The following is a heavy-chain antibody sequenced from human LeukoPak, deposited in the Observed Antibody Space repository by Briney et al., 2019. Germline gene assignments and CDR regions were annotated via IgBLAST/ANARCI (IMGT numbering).Heavy chain of an antibody. CDR3: ARAFWRLGAHDAFDI. D-gene: IGHD3-3*01. V-gene: IGHV4-38-2*02. CDR1: GYSISSIYY. J-gene: IGHJ3*02. Sequence: SETLSLTCTVSGYSISSIYYWGWIRQPPGQGLEWIGTIDHIGNTFYNPSLTSRVSISVDTSKNHLSLNLTSVTATDTALYYCARAFWRLGAHDAFDIWGQGTMVTVSS. CDR2: IDHIGNT.